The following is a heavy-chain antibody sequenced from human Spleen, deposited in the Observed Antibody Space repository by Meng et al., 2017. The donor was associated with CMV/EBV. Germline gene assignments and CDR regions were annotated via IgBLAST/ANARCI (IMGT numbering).Heavy chain of an antibody. D-gene: IGHD3-3*01. CDR2: IAHDGSKD. CDR1: GFSFSRDA. Sequence: GESLKISCAASGFSFSRDAMHWVRQAPGKGLEWVAVIAHDGSKDYFADSVKGRFTISRDNSKNTLYLQMNSLRVEDTAVYYLAKDAQITIFGVVLNFDFDYWGQGTLVTVSS. V-gene: IGHV3-30-3*01. CDR3: AKDAQITIFGVVLNFDFDY. J-gene: IGHJ4*02.